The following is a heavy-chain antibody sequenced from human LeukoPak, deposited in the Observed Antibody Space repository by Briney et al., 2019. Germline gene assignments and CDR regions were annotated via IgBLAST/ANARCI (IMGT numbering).Heavy chain of an antibody. CDR1: GLTFSNYW. Sequence: GGSLRLSRAASGLTFSNYWMDWVRQAPGKGLEWVSSISSSSSYIYYADLVKGRFTISRDNAKNSLYLQMNSLRAEDTAVYYCARELGTTWDYWGQGTLVTVSS. CDR2: ISSSSSYI. V-gene: IGHV3-21*01. D-gene: IGHD3-16*01. J-gene: IGHJ4*02. CDR3: ARELGTTWDY.